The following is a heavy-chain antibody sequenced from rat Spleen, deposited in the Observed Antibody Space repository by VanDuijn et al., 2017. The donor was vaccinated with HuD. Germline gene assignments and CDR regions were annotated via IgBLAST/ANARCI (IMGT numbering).Heavy chain of an antibody. V-gene: IGHV5-25*01. D-gene: IGHD1-12*02. CDR3: ARHLDGTYYYDWFDY. CDR1: GFTYSNYV. Sequence: EVQLVESGGGLVQPGRSMQLSCAASGFTYSNYVMAWFRQAPGKGLEWVASITNTGGDTYFPDSVKGRFTISRDDAKSTLYLQMDSLRSEDTATYYCARHLDGTYYYDWFDYWGQGVMVPVSS. J-gene: IGHJ2*01. CDR2: ITNTGGDT.